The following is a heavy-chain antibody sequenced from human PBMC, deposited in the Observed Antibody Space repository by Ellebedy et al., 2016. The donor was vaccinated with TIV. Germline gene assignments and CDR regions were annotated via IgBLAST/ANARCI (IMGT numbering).Heavy chain of an antibody. D-gene: IGHD6-13*01. CDR2: IIPIFGTA. CDR3: ARDFSEYSSNWHLDY. CDR1: GGTFSSHA. J-gene: IGHJ4*02. Sequence: ASVKVSCKASGGTFSSHAINWVRQAPGQGLEWMGGIIPIFGTANYAQKFQGRVTITADESTSTAYMELSSLRSEDTALYYCARDFSEYSSNWHLDYWGQGTLVTVSS. V-gene: IGHV1-69*13.